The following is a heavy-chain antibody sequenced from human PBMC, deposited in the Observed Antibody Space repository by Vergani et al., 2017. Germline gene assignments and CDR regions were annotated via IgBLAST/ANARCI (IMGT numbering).Heavy chain of an antibody. V-gene: IGHV4-59*01. CDR3: ARLVVVPAAILLGWFDP. CDR1: GGSISSYY. D-gene: IGHD2-2*02. J-gene: IGHJ5*02. Sequence: QVQLQESGPGLVKPSETLSLTCTVSGGSISSYYWSWIRQPPGKGLEWIGYIYYSGSTNYNPSRKSRVTISVDTSKNQFSLKLRSVTAADTAVYYCARLVVVPAAILLGWFDPWGQGTLVTVSS. CDR2: IYYSGST.